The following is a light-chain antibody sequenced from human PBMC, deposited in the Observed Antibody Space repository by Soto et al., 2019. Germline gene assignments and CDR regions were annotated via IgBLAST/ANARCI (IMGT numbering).Light chain of an antibody. CDR3: QHYGGSFM. J-gene: IGKJ3*01. CDR2: NTS. V-gene: IGKV3-20*01. Sequence: EIVLTQSPGTLSLSPGEGATVSCRVSQSINSKSLVWYQRKFGQAPRLLIYNTSSRATGIPDRFSGSRSGTDFTRSISRLEPEDVSVYYCQHYGGSFMFGAWTKVDVK. CDR1: QSINSKS.